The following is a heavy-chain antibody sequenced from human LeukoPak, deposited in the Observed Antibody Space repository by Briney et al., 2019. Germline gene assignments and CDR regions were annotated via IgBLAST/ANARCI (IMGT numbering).Heavy chain of an antibody. CDR3: ARFGSSGWFGAQLSSWFDP. CDR1: GYSFTSYW. Sequence: TGESLKISCKGSGYSFTSYWIGWVRQMPGKGLEWMGIIYPGDPDTRYSPSFQGQVTISADKSISTAYLQWSSLKASDTAMYYCARFGSSGWFGAQLSSWFDPWGQGTLVTVSS. D-gene: IGHD6-19*01. V-gene: IGHV5-51*01. CDR2: IYPGDPDT. J-gene: IGHJ5*02.